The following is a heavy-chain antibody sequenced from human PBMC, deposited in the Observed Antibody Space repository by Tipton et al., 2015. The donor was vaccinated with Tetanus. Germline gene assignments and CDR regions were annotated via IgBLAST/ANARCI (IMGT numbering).Heavy chain of an antibody. CDR1: GFTFSSYG. Sequence: SLRLSCAASGFTFSSYGMHWVRQAPGKGLEWVAVIWYDGSNKYYADSVKGRFTISRDNPKNTLYLQMNSLRAEDTAVYYCARVATRYYFDYWGQGTLVTVSS. D-gene: IGHD5-12*01. V-gene: IGHV3-33*01. CDR2: IWYDGSNK. J-gene: IGHJ4*02. CDR3: ARVATRYYFDY.